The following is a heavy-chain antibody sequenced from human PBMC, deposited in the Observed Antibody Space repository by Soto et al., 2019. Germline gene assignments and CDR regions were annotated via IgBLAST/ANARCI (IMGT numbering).Heavy chain of an antibody. CDR2: IWSDGNNR. CDR1: GFTFTNYG. Sequence: LRLSCAASGFTFTNYGFHWVRQAPGKGLEWVAAIWSDGNNRYNGGAVEGRFTISKDNSRNMLYLQMNDLRVEDTALYYCARDSIRVPADFDYWGQGTLVTVSS. J-gene: IGHJ4*02. V-gene: IGHV3-33*01. D-gene: IGHD1-20*01. CDR3: ARDSIRVPADFDY.